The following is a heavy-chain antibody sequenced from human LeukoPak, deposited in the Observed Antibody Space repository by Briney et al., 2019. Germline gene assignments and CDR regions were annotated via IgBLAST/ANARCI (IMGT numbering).Heavy chain of an antibody. Sequence: SETLSLTCAVYGGSFSGYYWSWIRRPPGKGLEWIGEINHSGSTNYNPSLKSRVTISVDTSKNQFSLKLSSVTAEDTAVYYCARMRVPAAKGPFDYGGQGTLVTVSS. CDR2: INHSGST. CDR3: ARMRVPAAKGPFDY. D-gene: IGHD2-2*01. J-gene: IGHJ4*02. V-gene: IGHV4-34*01. CDR1: GGSFSGYY.